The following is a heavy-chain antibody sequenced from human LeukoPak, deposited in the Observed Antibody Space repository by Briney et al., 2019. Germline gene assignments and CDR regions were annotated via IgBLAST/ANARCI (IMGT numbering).Heavy chain of an antibody. V-gene: IGHV1-18*01. CDR3: ARDGSTAMIRFPSDY. CDR1: GYTFTSYG. Sequence: ASVKVSCKASGYTFTSYGISWVRQAPGQGLEWMGWISAYNGNTNYAQKLQGRVTMTTDTSTSTAYMELRSLRSDDTAVYYCARDGSTAMIRFPSDYWGQGTLVTVSS. D-gene: IGHD5-18*01. CDR2: ISAYNGNT. J-gene: IGHJ4*02.